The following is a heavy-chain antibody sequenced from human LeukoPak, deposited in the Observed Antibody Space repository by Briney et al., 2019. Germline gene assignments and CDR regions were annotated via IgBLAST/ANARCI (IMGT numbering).Heavy chain of an antibody. Sequence: EASVKVSCKASGYTFTSYDINWVRQATGQGLEWMGWMNPNSGNTGYAQKFQGRVTMTRNTSISTAYMELSSLRSEDTAVYYCARDPGYCSGGSCPKYFQHWGQGTLVTVSS. CDR1: GYTFTSYD. V-gene: IGHV1-8*01. CDR3: ARDPGYCSGGSCPKYFQH. J-gene: IGHJ1*01. D-gene: IGHD2-15*01. CDR2: MNPNSGNT.